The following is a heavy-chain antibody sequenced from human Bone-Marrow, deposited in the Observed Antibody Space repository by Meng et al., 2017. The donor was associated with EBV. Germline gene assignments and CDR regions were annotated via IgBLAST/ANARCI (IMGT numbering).Heavy chain of an antibody. CDR2: LIPMSGAP. J-gene: IGHJ4*02. D-gene: IGHD3-10*01. Sequence: QVQGVQSGAGVKKPGSSVTVSCKTSGGTFTSDAISWVRQAPGQGLEWMGGLIPMSGAPNYAQKFQGRITITADESTSTHYMDLSSLRSEDTAVYYCASESGRGYTPDYWGQGTLVTVSS. V-gene: IGHV1-69*01. CDR3: ASESGRGYTPDY. CDR1: GGTFTSDA.